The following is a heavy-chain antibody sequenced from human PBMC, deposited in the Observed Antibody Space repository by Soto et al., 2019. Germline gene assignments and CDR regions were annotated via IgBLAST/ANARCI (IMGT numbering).Heavy chain of an antibody. D-gene: IGHD3-9*01. V-gene: IGHV4-34*01. J-gene: IGHJ5*02. CDR2: VNHSGST. CDR1: GASFSGYY. Sequence: SETLSPTCAVYGASFSGYYWSWIRQPPGKGLEWIGEVNHSGSTNYNPSLKSRVTISVDTSKNQFSLKLSSVTAADTAVYYCARGWSGLVIIRFDPWGQGTLVTVSS. CDR3: ARGWSGLVIIRFDP.